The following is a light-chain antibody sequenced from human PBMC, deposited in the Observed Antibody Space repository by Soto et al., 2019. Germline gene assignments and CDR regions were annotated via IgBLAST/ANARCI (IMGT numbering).Light chain of an antibody. Sequence: EIMLTQSPGTRSLSPGERSTLSCRASQSVSSSYLAWYQQRPGQAPRLLIYGTSSRATGIPDRFSGSGSGKDFTLTISRLKPEDFAVYYCQQYGSSPLVTFGQGTRLEIK. CDR1: QSVSSSY. V-gene: IGKV3-20*01. CDR3: QQYGSSPLVT. CDR2: GTS. J-gene: IGKJ5*01.